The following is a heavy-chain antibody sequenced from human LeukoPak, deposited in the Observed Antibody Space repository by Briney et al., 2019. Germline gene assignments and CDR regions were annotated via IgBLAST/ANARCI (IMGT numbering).Heavy chain of an antibody. CDR2: ISGSGGNT. V-gene: IGHV3-23*01. Sequence: PGGSLRLSCAASGFTFSSYAMSWVRQAPGKGLEWVSLISGSGGNTYYADSVKGRFTISRDNSKNTLYLQMNSLRAEDTAVYYCAKSYCSSTSCYYDDDYYYMDVWGKGTTVTVSS. CDR1: GFTFSSYA. D-gene: IGHD2-2*01. CDR3: AKSYCSSTSCYYDDDYYYMDV. J-gene: IGHJ6*03.